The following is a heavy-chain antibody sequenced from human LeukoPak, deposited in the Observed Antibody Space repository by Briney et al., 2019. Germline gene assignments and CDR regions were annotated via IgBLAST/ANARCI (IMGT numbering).Heavy chain of an antibody. CDR1: GGSISSYY. V-gene: IGHV4-59*13. J-gene: IGHJ4*02. CDR3: ARGRTFDN. CDR2: IYDRGST. Sequence: SETLSLTCTVSGGSISSYYWSWIRQPPGKGLEWIGNIYDRGSTKYDPSLKSRVTISVDTSKNQFSLRLSSVTAADTAVYYCARGRTFDNWGQGTLVTVSS.